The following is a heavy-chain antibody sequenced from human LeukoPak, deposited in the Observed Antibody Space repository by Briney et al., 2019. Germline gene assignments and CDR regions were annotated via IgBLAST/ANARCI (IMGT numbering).Heavy chain of an antibody. J-gene: IGHJ5*02. CDR3: ATSDTVSTYHWFAP. D-gene: IGHD5/OR15-5a*01. Sequence: SETLSLTCTVSGGSISSNTYYWGWIRRPPGKGLEWIGSIHYSGSTYYNPSLKSRVTISVDTSKNQFSLNLSSLTAADTAVYYCATSDTVSTYHWFAPWGQGTLVTVSS. V-gene: IGHV4-39*01. CDR1: GGSISSNTYY. CDR2: IHYSGST.